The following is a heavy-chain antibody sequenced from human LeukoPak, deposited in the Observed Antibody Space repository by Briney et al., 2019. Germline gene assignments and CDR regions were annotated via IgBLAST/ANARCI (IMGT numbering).Heavy chain of an antibody. CDR3: AKSGYGFGRDWFDP. CDR2: TYYKSRWYN. CDR1: GDSFSNNSAA. J-gene: IGHJ5*02. Sequence: SQTLSLTCAISGDSFSNNSAAWIWVRQSPSRGLEWLGRTYYKSRWYNDYAVSVKGRISINPDTSKNQFSLQLNSATPEDTAVYYCAKSGYGFGRDWFDPWGQGTLVTVSS. D-gene: IGHD5-18*01. V-gene: IGHV6-1*01.